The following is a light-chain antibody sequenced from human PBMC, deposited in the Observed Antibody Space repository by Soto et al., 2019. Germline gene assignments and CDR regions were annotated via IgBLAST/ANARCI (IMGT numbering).Light chain of an antibody. CDR3: QQSFSTPPT. CDR2: DAT. J-gene: IGKJ2*01. CDR1: QTIARY. V-gene: IGKV1-39*01. Sequence: DIQMTQSPSFLSASVGDRVTITCRASQTIARYLNWYQHKPGKAPKFLIYDATSLQSGVPSRFSGSGSGTDFTLTINSLQPEDFATNYCQQSFSTPPTLGQGTKLEIK.